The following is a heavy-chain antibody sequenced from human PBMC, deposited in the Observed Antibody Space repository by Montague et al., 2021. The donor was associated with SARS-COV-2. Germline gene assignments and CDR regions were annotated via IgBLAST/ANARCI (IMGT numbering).Heavy chain of an antibody. Sequence: SETLSLTCTVSGGGSISSSHWWSWVRQPPGKGLEWIGEIYHDGSTNYNPSLKSRLTISVDKPKNQFSLKLSSVTAADTAVYYCARERGYQLLSGWFDPWGQGTLVTVSS. D-gene: IGHD2-2*01. V-gene: IGHV4-4*02. CDR2: IYHDGST. CDR1: GGGSISSSHW. J-gene: IGHJ5*02. CDR3: ARERGYQLLSGWFDP.